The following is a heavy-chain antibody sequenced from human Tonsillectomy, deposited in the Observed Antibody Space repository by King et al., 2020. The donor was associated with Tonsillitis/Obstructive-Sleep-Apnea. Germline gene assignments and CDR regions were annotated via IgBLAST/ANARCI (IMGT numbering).Heavy chain of an antibody. CDR1: GFSISDYH. CDR2: ISNSGAHT. J-gene: IGHJ4*02. V-gene: IGHV3-11*06. CDR3: ARTGLENYFDF. Sequence: VQLVESGGGLVKPGGSLRLSCAASGFSISDYHMSWIRQAPGKGLEWVSYISNSGAHTSHSDSVKGRFTIFRDNAKNSLDLQMKSLSADDTAVYYYARTGLENYFDFWGQGALVTVSS. D-gene: IGHD3-3*01.